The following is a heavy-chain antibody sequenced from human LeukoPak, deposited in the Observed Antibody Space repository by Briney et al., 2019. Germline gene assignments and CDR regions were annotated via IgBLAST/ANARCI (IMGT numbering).Heavy chain of an antibody. CDR1: GFTFSSYS. Sequence: GGSLRLSCAASGFTFSSYSMNWVRQAPGKGLEWVSYISSSSSTIYYADSVKGRFTISRDNAKNSLYLQMNSLRAEDTAVYYCARDPVDGYSGYGWFDPWGQGTLVTVSS. CDR3: ARDPVDGYSGYGWFDP. V-gene: IGHV3-48*04. CDR2: ISSSSSTI. J-gene: IGHJ5*02. D-gene: IGHD5-12*01.